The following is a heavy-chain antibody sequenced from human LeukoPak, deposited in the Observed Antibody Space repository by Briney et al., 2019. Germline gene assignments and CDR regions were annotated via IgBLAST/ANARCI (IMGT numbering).Heavy chain of an antibody. D-gene: IGHD5-24*01. J-gene: IGHJ5*02. CDR1: GFTFSSYS. V-gene: IGHV3-21*01. CDR3: ARGVRDAYNNH. Sequence: GGSLRLSCAASGFTFSSYSMNWVRQAPGKGLEWVSSISSSSSYIYYADSVKGRFTICRDKAKNSLYLQMNTLRAEDTAVYYCARGVRDAYNNHWGQATLVTASS. CDR2: ISSSSSYI.